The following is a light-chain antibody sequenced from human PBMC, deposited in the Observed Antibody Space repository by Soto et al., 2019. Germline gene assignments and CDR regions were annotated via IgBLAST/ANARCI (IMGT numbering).Light chain of an antibody. CDR3: QQYNNWPPVT. CDR1: QSVSGN. V-gene: IGKV3-15*01. J-gene: IGKJ1*01. Sequence: EIVMTQSPATLSVSPGERATLSCRASQSVSGNLAWYQQKPGQAPRLLIYGASTRATGIPARFSCSGSGTEFTHTISSLQSEDFAVYYCQQYNNWPPVTFGQGTKVEIK. CDR2: GAS.